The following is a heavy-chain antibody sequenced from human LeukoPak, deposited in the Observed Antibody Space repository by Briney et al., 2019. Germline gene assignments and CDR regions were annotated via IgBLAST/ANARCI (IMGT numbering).Heavy chain of an antibody. J-gene: IGHJ4*02. V-gene: IGHV3-74*01. CDR1: GFTFSDNW. D-gene: IGHD3-22*01. Sequence: GGSLRLSCAASGFTFSDNWMHWVRQAPGKGLVWVSRISPDGSDTVYADSVKGRFTVSRDNRKNTLYLQMHGLRAEDTAIYYCTIGCYHQSSGYCGFDYWGLGTLVTVSA. CDR2: ISPDGSDT. CDR3: TIGCYHQSSGYCGFDY.